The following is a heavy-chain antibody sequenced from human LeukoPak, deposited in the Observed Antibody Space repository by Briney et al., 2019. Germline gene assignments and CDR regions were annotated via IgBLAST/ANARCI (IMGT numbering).Heavy chain of an antibody. D-gene: IGHD6-25*01. J-gene: IGHJ4*02. CDR1: GYTFTNYL. V-gene: IGHV1-46*01. CDR2: IKPSGGST. Sequence: GASVKVSCKASGYTFTNYLIHWVRQAPGQGLEWMGIIKPSGGSTSYAQRFQGRVTMTRDTSTSTVYMELSSLRSEDTAVYYCAREKAHRLWLGPADYWGQGTLVTVSS. CDR3: AREKAHRLWLGPADY.